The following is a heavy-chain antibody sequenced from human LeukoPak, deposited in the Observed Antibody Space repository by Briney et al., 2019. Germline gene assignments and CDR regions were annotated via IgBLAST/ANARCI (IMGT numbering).Heavy chain of an antibody. CDR1: GYTFTSYA. Sequence: ASVNVSCKASGYTFTSYAMNWVRQAPGQGLEWMGWINTNTGNPTYAQGFTGRFVFSLDTSVSTAYLQISSLKAEDTAVYYCARDRPYYDILTGSRGHAFDIWGQGTMVTVSS. CDR2: INTNTGNP. CDR3: ARDRPYYDILTGSRGHAFDI. D-gene: IGHD3-9*01. V-gene: IGHV7-4-1*02. J-gene: IGHJ3*02.